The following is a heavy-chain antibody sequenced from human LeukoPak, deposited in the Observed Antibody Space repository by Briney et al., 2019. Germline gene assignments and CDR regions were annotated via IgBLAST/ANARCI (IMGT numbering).Heavy chain of an antibody. CDR2: IIPIFGTA. CDR3: ARGDIPYYNFWSGYYNWFDP. Sequence: SVKVSCKASGGTFSSYAISWVRQAPGQGLEWMGGIIPIFGTANYAQKFQGRVTITTDESTSTAYMELSSLRSEDTAVYYCARGDIPYYNFWSGYYNWFDPWGQGTLVTVSS. D-gene: IGHD3-3*01. CDR1: GGTFSSYA. V-gene: IGHV1-69*05. J-gene: IGHJ5*02.